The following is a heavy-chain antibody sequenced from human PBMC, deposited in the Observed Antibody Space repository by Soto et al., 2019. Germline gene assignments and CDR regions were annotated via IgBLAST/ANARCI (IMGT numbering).Heavy chain of an antibody. CDR2: IYYSGST. D-gene: IGHD6-13*01. CDR3: ARDWSSSWFQH. V-gene: IGHV4-59*01. CDR1: GGSISSYY. J-gene: IGHJ1*01. Sequence: SETLSLTCTVSGGSISSYYWSWIRQPPGKGLEWIGYIYYSGSTDYNPSLKSRVTISVDTYKNKFSLKLSFVTAADTAVYYCARDWSSSWFQHWGQGTPVTVSS.